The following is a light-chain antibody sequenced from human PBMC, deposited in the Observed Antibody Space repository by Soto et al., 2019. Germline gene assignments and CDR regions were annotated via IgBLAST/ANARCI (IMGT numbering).Light chain of an antibody. CDR1: QSVSSN. CDR3: QHYNNLPLT. V-gene: IGKV3-15*01. J-gene: IGKJ4*01. CDR2: GAS. Sequence: EIVSTQSPATLSVPPGERATLSCRASQSVSSNLAWYQQKPGQAPRLLIFGASTKAIGIPARFSGSGSGTEFTLTISSLQSEDFAVYYCQHYNNLPLTFGGGTKVDIK.